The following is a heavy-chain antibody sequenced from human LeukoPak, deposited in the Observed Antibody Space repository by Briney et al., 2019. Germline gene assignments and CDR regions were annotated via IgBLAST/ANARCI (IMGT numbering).Heavy chain of an antibody. D-gene: IGHD6-19*01. V-gene: IGHV4-59*08. J-gene: IGHJ4*02. Sequence: SETLSLTCTVSGGSISSYYWSWIRQPPGKGLEWIGYIYYSGSTNYNPSLKSRVTISVDTSKNQFSLKLSSVTAADTAVYYCASGSGGSTRGEFDYWGQGTLVTVSS. CDR1: GGSISSYY. CDR3: ASGSGGSTRGEFDY. CDR2: IYYSGST.